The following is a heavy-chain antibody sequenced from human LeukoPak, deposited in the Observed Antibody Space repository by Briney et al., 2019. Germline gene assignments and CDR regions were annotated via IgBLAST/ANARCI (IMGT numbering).Heavy chain of an antibody. V-gene: IGHV4-61*02. D-gene: IGHD3-22*01. Sequence: SETLSLTCTVSGGSISSGSYYWSWIRQPAGKGLEWIGRIYTSGSTNYNPSLKSRVTISVDTSKNQFSLKLSSVTAADTAVYYCAREVNYYDSSGFDYWGQGPLVTVSS. J-gene: IGHJ4*02. CDR3: AREVNYYDSSGFDY. CDR1: GGSISSGSYY. CDR2: IYTSGST.